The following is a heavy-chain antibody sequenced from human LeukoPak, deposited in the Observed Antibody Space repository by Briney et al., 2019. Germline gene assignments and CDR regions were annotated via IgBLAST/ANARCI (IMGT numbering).Heavy chain of an antibody. D-gene: IGHD2-21*01. V-gene: IGHV4-59*01. CDR3: ARSTRTGRGEYYSYGMDV. Sequence: PSETLSLTCTVSGGFISSYYWSWIRQPPGKGLEWIGYIYYSGSTNYNPSLKSRVTISGDTSKNPFSLKLSSVTAGDTAVYYCARSTRTGRGEYYSYGMDVWGKGTTVTVSS. J-gene: IGHJ6*04. CDR1: GGFISSYY. CDR2: IYYSGST.